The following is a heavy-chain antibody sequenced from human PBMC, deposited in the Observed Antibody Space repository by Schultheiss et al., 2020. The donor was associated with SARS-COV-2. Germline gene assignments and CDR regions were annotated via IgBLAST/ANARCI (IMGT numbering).Heavy chain of an antibody. D-gene: IGHD2-8*01. CDR1: GGSISRSGYY. Sequence: SETLSLTCTVSGGSISRSGYYWGWIRQSPGKGLEWIGSMYYTDNTYYNPPLKSRVIISADTSKNQFSLKLSSVTAADTAVYYCAVLSNTNALNYWGQGTLVTVSS. CDR3: AVLSNTNALNY. CDR2: MYYTDNT. J-gene: IGHJ4*02. V-gene: IGHV4-39*01.